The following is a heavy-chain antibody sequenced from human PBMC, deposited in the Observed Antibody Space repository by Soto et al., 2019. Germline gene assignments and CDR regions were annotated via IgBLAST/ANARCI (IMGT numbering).Heavy chain of an antibody. CDR3: AKQVRDGTSSPYYFDY. CDR1: GFTFSNYA. J-gene: IGHJ4*02. D-gene: IGHD6-6*01. CDR2: ISSAVNT. V-gene: IGHV3-23*01. Sequence: PGGSLGLSCAGSGFTFSNYAMSWVRQAPGKGLEWVSAISSAVNTYYADSVKGRFTISRDNSKNTLSLQMNSLRAEDTAVYYCAKQVRDGTSSPYYFDYWGQGTLVTVSS.